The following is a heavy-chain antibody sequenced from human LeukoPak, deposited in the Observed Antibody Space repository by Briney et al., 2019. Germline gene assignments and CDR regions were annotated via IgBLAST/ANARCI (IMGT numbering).Heavy chain of an antibody. CDR2: ISAYNGNT. V-gene: IGHV1-18*01. CDR1: GYTFTSYG. Sequence: ASVKVSCKASGYTFTSYGISWVRQAPGQGLEWIGWISAYNGNTNYAQKLQGRVTMTTDTSTSTAYMELRSLRSDDTAVYYCARDTADFGWLLSVEIFDYWGQGTLVTVSS. D-gene: IGHD3-9*01. CDR3: ARDTADFGWLLSVEIFDY. J-gene: IGHJ4*02.